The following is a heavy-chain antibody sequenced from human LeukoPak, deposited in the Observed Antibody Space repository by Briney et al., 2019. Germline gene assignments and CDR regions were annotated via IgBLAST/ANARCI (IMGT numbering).Heavy chain of an antibody. D-gene: IGHD1-26*01. CDR1: GFTFSNYA. CDR3: ASSAWELRGSEAFDI. V-gene: IGHV3-48*04. Sequence: HPGGSLRLSCAASGFTFSNYAMRWVRQAPGKGLEWVSYISSSGSTIYYADSVKGRFTISRDNAKNSLYLQMNSLRAEDTAVYYCASSAWELRGSEAFDIWGQGTMVTVSS. CDR2: ISSSGSTI. J-gene: IGHJ3*02.